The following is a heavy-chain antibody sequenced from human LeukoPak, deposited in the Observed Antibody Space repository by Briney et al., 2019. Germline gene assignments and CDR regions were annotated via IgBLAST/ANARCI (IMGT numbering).Heavy chain of an antibody. J-gene: IGHJ4*02. Sequence: SQTLSLTCTVSGGSFSSGDYYWSWIRQHPGKGLEWIGYIYYTGSTYYNPSLKSRVSMSVDTSKNQFSLKLSSVTAADTAVYYCARASYSSRTTFDYWGQGTLVTVSS. D-gene: IGHD6-13*01. V-gene: IGHV4-31*03. CDR3: ARASYSSRTTFDY. CDR2: IYYTGST. CDR1: GGSFSSGDYY.